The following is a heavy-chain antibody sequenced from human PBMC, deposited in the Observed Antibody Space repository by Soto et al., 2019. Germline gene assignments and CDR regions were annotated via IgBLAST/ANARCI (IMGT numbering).Heavy chain of an antibody. CDR2: IWYDGSNK. Sequence: GESLKISCAASGFTFSSYGMHWVRQAPGKGLEWVAVIWYDGSNKYYADSVKGRFTISRDNSKNTLYLQMNSLRAEDTAVYYCARDRLYSSSWYGIDAFDIWGQGTMVTVSS. J-gene: IGHJ3*02. V-gene: IGHV3-33*01. CDR1: GFTFSSYG. D-gene: IGHD6-13*01. CDR3: ARDRLYSSSWYGIDAFDI.